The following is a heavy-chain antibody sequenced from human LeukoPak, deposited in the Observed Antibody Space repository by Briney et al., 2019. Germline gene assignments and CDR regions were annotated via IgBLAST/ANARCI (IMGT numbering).Heavy chain of an antibody. J-gene: IGHJ4*02. Sequence: ASETLSLTCTVSGGSISSYYWSWIRQPPGKGLEWIGYIYYSGSTNYNPSLKSRVTISVDTSKNQFSLKLSSVTAADTAVYYCAKGMYNWNSPFDYWGQGTLVTVSS. V-gene: IGHV4-59*01. CDR1: GGSISSYY. CDR2: IYYSGST. D-gene: IGHD1-7*01. CDR3: AKGMYNWNSPFDY.